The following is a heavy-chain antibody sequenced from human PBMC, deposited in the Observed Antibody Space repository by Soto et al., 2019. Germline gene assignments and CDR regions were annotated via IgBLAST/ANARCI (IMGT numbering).Heavy chain of an antibody. Sequence: ASVKVSCKASGYTFTGYYMHWVRQSPGQGLEWMGWINPNSGGTNYAQKFQGWVTMTRDTSISTAYMELSRLRSDDTAVYFRQRTAYDILTGYYRNPYYYYGMDVWGQGTTVTVSS. CDR2: INPNSGGT. CDR1: GYTFTGYY. J-gene: IGHJ6*02. CDR3: QRTAYDILTGYYRNPYYYYGMDV. V-gene: IGHV1-2*04. D-gene: IGHD3-9*01.